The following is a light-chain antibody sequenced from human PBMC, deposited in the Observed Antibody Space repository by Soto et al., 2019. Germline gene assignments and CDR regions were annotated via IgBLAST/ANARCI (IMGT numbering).Light chain of an antibody. V-gene: IGLV2-8*01. CDR3: SSYAGINKLGV. J-gene: IGLJ1*01. Sequence: QSVLTQPPSASGSPGQSVTISCTGTSSYVGGYKYVCWYQQHPGKAPKLMFFVINKRPSGVPDGFPGSKSVITASLTVSGLQAEYQADYCCSSYAGINKLGVFGTGTKGTFL. CDR1: SSYVGGYKY. CDR2: VIN.